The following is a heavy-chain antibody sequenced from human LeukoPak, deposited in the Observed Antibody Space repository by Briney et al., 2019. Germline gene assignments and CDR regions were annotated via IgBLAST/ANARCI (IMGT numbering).Heavy chain of an antibody. CDR3: AKDSMDTAMVTGDY. CDR2: ISGSGGGT. J-gene: IGHJ4*02. Sequence: GGSLRLSCAASGFTFSSYAMSWVRQAPGKGLEWVSAISGSGGGTYYADSVKGRLTISRDNSKNTLYLQMNSLRAEDTAVYYCAKDSMDTAMVTGDYWGQGTLVTVSS. V-gene: IGHV3-23*01. D-gene: IGHD5-18*01. CDR1: GFTFSSYA.